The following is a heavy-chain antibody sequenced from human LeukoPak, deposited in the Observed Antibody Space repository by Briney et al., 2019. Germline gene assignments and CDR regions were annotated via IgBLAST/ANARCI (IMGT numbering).Heavy chain of an antibody. D-gene: IGHD5-18*01. V-gene: IGHV3-64*01. CDR1: GFTFSSYA. J-gene: IGHJ4*02. CDR3: ARDRGYSYGYDYFDY. CDR2: ISSNGGST. Sequence: GGSLRLSCAASGFTFSSYAMHWVRQAPGKGLEYASAISSNGGSTYYANSVKGRFTISRDNSKNTLYLQMGSLRAEDMAVYYCARDRGYSYGYDYFDYWGQGTLVTVSS.